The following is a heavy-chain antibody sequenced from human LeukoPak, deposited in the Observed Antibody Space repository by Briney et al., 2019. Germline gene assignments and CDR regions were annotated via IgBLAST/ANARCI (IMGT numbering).Heavy chain of an antibody. J-gene: IGHJ4*02. CDR1: GYTFTSYG. D-gene: IGHD6-19*01. CDR3: ARGGNSGWRTPNDDY. CDR2: SSAYNGNT. V-gene: IGHV1-18*01. Sequence: GASVTVSCKASGYTFTSYGTSWVRQAPGQGLEWMGWSSAYNGNTNYAQKLQGRVTMTTDTSTSTAYMELRSLRSDDTAVYYCARGGNSGWRTPNDDYWGQGTLVTVSS.